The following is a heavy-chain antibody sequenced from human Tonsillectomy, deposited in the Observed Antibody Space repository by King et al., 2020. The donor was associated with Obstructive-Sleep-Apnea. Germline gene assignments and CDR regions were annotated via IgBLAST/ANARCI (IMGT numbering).Heavy chain of an antibody. V-gene: IGHV4-59*08. CDR3: ARLPGGDAFDI. CDR1: GGSISSYY. CDR2: IDYSGST. D-gene: IGHD3-16*01. J-gene: IGHJ3*02. Sequence: VQLQESGPGLVKPSETLSLTCTVSGGSISSYYWSWIRQPPGKGLEWIGYIDYSGSTNYNPSLKMRVTKSVDTSKNTFSLKLSSVPAADTAVYYLARLPGGDAFDIWGQGTMVTVSS.